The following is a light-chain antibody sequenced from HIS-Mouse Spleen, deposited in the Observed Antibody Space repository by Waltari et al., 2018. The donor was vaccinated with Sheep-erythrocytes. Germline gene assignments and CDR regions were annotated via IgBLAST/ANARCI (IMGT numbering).Light chain of an antibody. CDR3: CSYAGSYNHV. V-gene: IGLV2-11*01. CDR2: DVS. Sequence: QSALTQPRSVPGSPGQSVTISCNGTSSDVGGYNYVSWYQQHPGKAPKLMIYDVSKRPSGVPDRFSGSKSGNTASLTISGLQAEDEADYYCCSYAGSYNHVFATGTKVTVL. CDR1: SSDVGGYNY. J-gene: IGLJ1*01.